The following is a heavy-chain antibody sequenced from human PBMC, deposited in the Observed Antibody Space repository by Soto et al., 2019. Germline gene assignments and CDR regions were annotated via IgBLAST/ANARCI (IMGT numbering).Heavy chain of an antibody. D-gene: IGHD1-7*01. CDR2: INAGNGNT. J-gene: IGHJ3*02. Sequence: ASVKVSCKASGYTFTSYAMHWVRQAPGQRLEWMGWINAGNGNTKYSQKFQGRVTITRDTSASTAYMELSSLRSEDTAVYYCAREAMSGTTGVNAFDIWGQGTMVTVSS. V-gene: IGHV1-3*01. CDR3: AREAMSGTTGVNAFDI. CDR1: GYTFTSYA.